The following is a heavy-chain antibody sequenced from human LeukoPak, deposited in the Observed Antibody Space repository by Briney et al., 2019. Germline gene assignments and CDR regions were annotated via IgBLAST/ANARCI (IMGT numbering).Heavy chain of an antibody. D-gene: IGHD2-2*01. CDR3: TKEDAVAPPRYAFDV. CDR2: ISIGGDDT. V-gene: IGHV3-23*01. Sequence: GGSLRLSCAASGFTFSSHAMSWVRQAPGKGLEWVSGISIGGDDTYYAGSVKGRFTISRDNSKNTLYLQMNSLRVEDTAAYYCTKEDAVAPPRYAFDVWGQGTMVTVSS. CDR1: GFTFSSHA. J-gene: IGHJ3*01.